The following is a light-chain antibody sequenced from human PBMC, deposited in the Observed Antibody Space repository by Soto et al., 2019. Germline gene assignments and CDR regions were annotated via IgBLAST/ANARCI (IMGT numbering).Light chain of an antibody. CDR3: QQYNNFPLT. CDR1: QSISSW. Sequence: DIQMTQSPSTLSASIGDRVTITCRAIQSISSWLAWYQQKPGKAPKLLIHEASRLESGVPSRFSGSESGTEFTLTISGLHAEDFATYYCQQYNNFPLTFGGGTRVEIK. J-gene: IGKJ4*01. CDR2: EAS. V-gene: IGKV1-5*01.